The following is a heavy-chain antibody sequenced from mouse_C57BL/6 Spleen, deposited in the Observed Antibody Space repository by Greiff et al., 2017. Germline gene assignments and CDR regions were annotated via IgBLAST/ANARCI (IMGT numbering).Heavy chain of an antibody. CDR1: GYTFTSYW. D-gene: IGHD2-2*01. CDR2: IHPNSGST. J-gene: IGHJ1*03. CDR3: AKSGGLRRYFDV. V-gene: IGHV1-64*01. Sequence: VQLQQPGAELVKPGASVKLSCKASGYTFTSYWMHWVKQRPGQGLEWIGMIHPNSGSTTYNEKFKSKATLTVDKSSSTAYMQLSSLTSEDSAGYYCAKSGGLRRYFDVWGTGTTVTVSS.